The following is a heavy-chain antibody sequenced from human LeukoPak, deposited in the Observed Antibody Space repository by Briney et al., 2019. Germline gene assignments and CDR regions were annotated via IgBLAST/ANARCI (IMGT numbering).Heavy chain of an antibody. CDR1: GYSISSGYY. V-gene: IGHV4-38-2*01. CDR3: ARLGDMVRGLLYNWFDP. D-gene: IGHD3-10*01. J-gene: IGHJ5*02. Sequence: SETLSLTCAGSGYSISSGYYWGWIRQPPGKGLEWIGSIYHSGSTYYNPSLKSRVTISVDTSKNQFSLKLSSVTAADTAVYYCARLGDMVRGLLYNWFDPWGQGTLVTVSS. CDR2: IYHSGST.